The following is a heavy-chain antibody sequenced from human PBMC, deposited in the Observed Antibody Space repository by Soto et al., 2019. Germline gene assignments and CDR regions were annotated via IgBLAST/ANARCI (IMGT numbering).Heavy chain of an antibody. V-gene: IGHV3-21*01. J-gene: IGHJ4*01. CDR2: ISSSSSYI. CDR3: ARDFMTPEAAAGLFRDFAY. Sequence: EKELEWVSSISSSSSYIYYADSVKGRFNISKENAKNSLYLQMNSLRAEDTAVYYCARDFMTPEAAAGLFRDFAYLGHGSPVPVSS. D-gene: IGHD6-13*01.